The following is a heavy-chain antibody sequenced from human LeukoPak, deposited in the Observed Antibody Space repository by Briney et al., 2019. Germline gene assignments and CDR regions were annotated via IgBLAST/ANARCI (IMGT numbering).Heavy chain of an antibody. Sequence: SETLSLTCAVYGGSFSGYYWGWIRQPPGKGLEWIGEINHSGSTNYNPSLKSRVTISVDTSKNQFSLKLSSVTAADTAVYYCARTSGYSYGYPYYYYMDVWGKGTTVTVSS. J-gene: IGHJ6*03. CDR1: GGSFSGYY. CDR3: ARTSGYSYGYPYYYYMDV. D-gene: IGHD5-18*01. CDR2: INHSGST. V-gene: IGHV4-34*01.